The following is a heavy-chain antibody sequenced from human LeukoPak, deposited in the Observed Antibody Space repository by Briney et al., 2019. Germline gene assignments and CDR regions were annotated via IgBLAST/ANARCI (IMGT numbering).Heavy chain of an antibody. J-gene: IGHJ5*02. D-gene: IGHD3-16*01. CDR2: IHPSGTT. V-gene: IGHV4-4*07. CDR3: ARGDYYDGGGRNWFDP. CDR1: GDSMGTYY. Sequence: SETLSLTCTVTGDSMGTYYWSFIRQPAGKGLEWIGRIHPSGTTYFNPSLKSRVTMSVDTSQSQFSLRLTSMTAADTAVYFCARGDYYDGGGRNWFDPWGQGILVAVSS.